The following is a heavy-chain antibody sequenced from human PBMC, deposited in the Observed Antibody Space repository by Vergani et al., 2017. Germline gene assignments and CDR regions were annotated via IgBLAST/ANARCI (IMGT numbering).Heavy chain of an antibody. D-gene: IGHD3-3*01. CDR1: GGSISSYY. J-gene: IGHJ6*02. CDR3: ARDGTFWSGYSRAYGMDV. CDR2: IYYSGST. V-gene: IGHV4-59*01. Sequence: QVQLQESGPGLVKPSETLSLTCTVSGGSISSYYWSWIRQPPGKGLEWIGYIYYSGSTNYNPSLKSRVTISVDTSKNQFSLKLSSVTAADTAVYYCARDGTFWSGYSRAYGMDVWGQGP.